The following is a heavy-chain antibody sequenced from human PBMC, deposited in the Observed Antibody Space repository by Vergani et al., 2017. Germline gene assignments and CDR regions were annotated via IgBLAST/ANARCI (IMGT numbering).Heavy chain of an antibody. CDR3: AKVFGYCSSTSCYIGYGMDV. V-gene: IGHV3-23*01. D-gene: IGHD2-2*02. CDR1: GFTFSSYA. Sequence: EVQLFESGGGLVQPGGSLRLSWAASGFTFSSYALSWVRQAPGKGLEWVSAISGSGGSTYYADSVKGRFTISRDNSKNTLYLQMNSLRAEDTAVYYCAKVFGYCSSTSCYIGYGMDVWGQGTTVTVSS. J-gene: IGHJ6*02. CDR2: ISGSGGST.